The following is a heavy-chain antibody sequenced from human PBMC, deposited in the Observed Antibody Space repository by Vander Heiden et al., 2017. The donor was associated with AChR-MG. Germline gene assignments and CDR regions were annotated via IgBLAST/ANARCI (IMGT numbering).Heavy chain of an antibody. CDR2: INPESGET. J-gene: IGHJ4*02. D-gene: IGHD3-3*01. CDR3: ARVMDDFWSGISF. CDR1: GYSFTDYF. V-gene: IGHV1-2*06. Sequence: QVQLVQSGAEVKKPGASVKVSCKASGYSFTDYFIHWVRQAPGQGLEWMARINPESGETHYAQKFQGRVTMTSDTSISTAYMEMTSLTSEDTAVYFCARVMDDFWSGISFWGQGTLVTVSS.